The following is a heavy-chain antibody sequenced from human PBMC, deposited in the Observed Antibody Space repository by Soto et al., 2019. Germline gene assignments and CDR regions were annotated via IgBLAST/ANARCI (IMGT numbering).Heavy chain of an antibody. V-gene: IGHV1-3*01. Sequence: ASVKVSCKASGYTFTSYAIHWVRQAPGQRLEWMGWINGGNGNTKYSQKFQGRVTITRDTSARTAYMGLSSLRSEDTAGYYGAREAGRLQYFDYWGQGTLVTVSS. D-gene: IGHD6-25*01. CDR2: INGGNGNT. CDR3: AREAGRLQYFDY. CDR1: GYTFTSYA. J-gene: IGHJ4*02.